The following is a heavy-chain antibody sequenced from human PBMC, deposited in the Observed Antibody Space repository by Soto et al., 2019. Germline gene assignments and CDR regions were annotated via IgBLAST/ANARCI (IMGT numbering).Heavy chain of an antibody. V-gene: IGHV3-23*01. CDR2: ISGNSVNI. CDR3: ASEINEFYFAY. D-gene: IGHD2-8*01. CDR1: GFAFDNYA. Sequence: GGSLRLSCVASGFAFDNYAMSWVRQAPGKGLEWVSYISGNSVNIYYAHSVKGRFTLYRDNSKNTVSLEMNSLRGQDTAVYYCASEINEFYFAYWGHGTLVTVSS. J-gene: IGHJ4*01.